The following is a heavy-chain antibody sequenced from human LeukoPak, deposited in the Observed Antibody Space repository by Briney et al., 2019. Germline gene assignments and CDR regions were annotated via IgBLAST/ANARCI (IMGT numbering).Heavy chain of an antibody. CDR3: AKDSLAAAGTRMVDN. Sequence: GGSLGLSCVASGFTFSSYGMHWVRQAPGKGLEWVAFIMYDGINKYNADSVKGRFTISRDNSKNTLYLQMSSLRPEDTAVYYCAKDSLAAAGTRMVDNWGQGTLVTVSS. J-gene: IGHJ4*02. V-gene: IGHV3-30*02. CDR1: GFTFSSYG. CDR2: IMYDGINK. D-gene: IGHD6-13*01.